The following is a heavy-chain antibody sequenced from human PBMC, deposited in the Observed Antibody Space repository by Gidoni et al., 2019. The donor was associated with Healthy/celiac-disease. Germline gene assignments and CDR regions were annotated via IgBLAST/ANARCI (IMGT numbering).Heavy chain of an antibody. CDR3: AREPPMATIHAGAFDI. V-gene: IGHV3-30*01. CDR1: GFTFSSYA. Sequence: QVQLVASGGGVVQPGRSLRLSCAASGFTFSSYAMHWVRQAPGKGLEWVAVISYDGSNKYYADSVKGRFTISRDNSKNTLYLQMNSLRAEDTAVYYCAREPPMATIHAGAFDIWGQGTMVTVSS. J-gene: IGHJ3*02. D-gene: IGHD5-12*01. CDR2: ISYDGSNK.